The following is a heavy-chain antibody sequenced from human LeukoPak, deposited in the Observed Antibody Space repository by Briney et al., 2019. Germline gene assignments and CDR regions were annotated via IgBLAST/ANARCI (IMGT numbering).Heavy chain of an antibody. CDR1: GGSFSGYY. CDR2: INHSGST. Sequence: SETLSLTCAVYGGSFSGYYWSWIRQPPGKGLEWIGEINHSGSTNYNPSPKSRVTISGDTSKNQFSLKLSSVTAADTAVYYCARGRFYDSSAYWGQGTLVTVSS. V-gene: IGHV4-34*01. D-gene: IGHD3-22*01. J-gene: IGHJ4*02. CDR3: ARGRFYDSSAY.